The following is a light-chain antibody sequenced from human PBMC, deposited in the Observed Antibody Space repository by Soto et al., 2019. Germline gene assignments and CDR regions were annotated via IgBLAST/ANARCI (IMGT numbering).Light chain of an antibody. CDR1: QSVGTY. Sequence: EIVLTQSPGTLSLSPGERATLSCRASQSVGTYLAWYQQKPGQAPGLLIYGASSRATGIPDRFSGSGSGTDFTLTISRLEPEDFAVYSCQQYVSIPLTFGGGTKVDI. V-gene: IGKV3-20*01. J-gene: IGKJ4*01. CDR2: GAS. CDR3: QQYVSIPLT.